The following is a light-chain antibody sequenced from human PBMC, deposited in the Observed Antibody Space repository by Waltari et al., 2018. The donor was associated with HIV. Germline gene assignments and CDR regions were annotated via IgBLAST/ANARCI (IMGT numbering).Light chain of an antibody. CDR3: SSFAGTHKL. Sequence: QSALPQSPSASGSSGHSVNLPCTGANGDISVYPSVSWYQQHSDRPPKLIIFEVTKRPSGVPDRFSGSKSGNTASLFVSGLQPEDEATYFCSSFAGTHKLFGGGTKLTVL. J-gene: IGLJ2*01. CDR1: NGDISVYPS. V-gene: IGLV2-8*01. CDR2: EVT.